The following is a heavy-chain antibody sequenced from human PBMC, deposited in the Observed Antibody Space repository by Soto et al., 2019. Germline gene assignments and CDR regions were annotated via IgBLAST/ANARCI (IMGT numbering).Heavy chain of an antibody. Sequence: SVKVSCKASGFTFTSSAMQWVRQARGQRLEWIGWIVVGSGNTNYAQKFQERVTITRDMSTSTAYMELSSLRSEDTAVYYCAADLTSQTRAAAGTGYYYYMDVWGKGTTVTVSS. D-gene: IGHD6-13*01. CDR2: IVVGSGNT. CDR1: GFTFTSSA. V-gene: IGHV1-58*02. CDR3: AADLTSQTRAAAGTGYYYYMDV. J-gene: IGHJ6*03.